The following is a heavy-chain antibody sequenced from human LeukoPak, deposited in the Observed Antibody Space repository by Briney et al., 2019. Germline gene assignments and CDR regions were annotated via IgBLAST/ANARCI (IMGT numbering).Heavy chain of an antibody. CDR3: ARVPGYSSSWYPANYYYGMDV. V-gene: IGHV4-39*07. D-gene: IGHD6-13*01. J-gene: IGHJ6*02. Sequence: PSETLSLTCTVSGGSISNTIYYWGWIRQPPGKGLQWIGSIFYSGSTYYNPSLKSRVTISVDTSKNQFSLKLSSVTAADTAVYYCARVPGYSSSWYPANYYYGMDVWGQGTTVTVSS. CDR2: IFYSGST. CDR1: GGSISNTIYY.